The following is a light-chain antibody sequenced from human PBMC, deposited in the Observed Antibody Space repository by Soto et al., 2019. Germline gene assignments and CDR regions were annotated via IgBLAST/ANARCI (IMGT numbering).Light chain of an antibody. V-gene: IGKV3-20*01. CDR3: QQFSRYPLT. Sequence: IVLTPSPCTLSRSPGERATLSCRSSQSVSNNYLAWYQQKPGQAPRLLIYDASSRATGIPDRFSGGGSGTDFTLTISRLEPEDFAVYYCQQFSRYPLTVGGGTKVDIK. CDR1: QSVSNNY. J-gene: IGKJ4*01. CDR2: DAS.